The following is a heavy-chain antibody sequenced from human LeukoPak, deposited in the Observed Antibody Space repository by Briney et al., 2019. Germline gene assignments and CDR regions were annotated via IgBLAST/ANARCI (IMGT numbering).Heavy chain of an antibody. CDR1: GGSISSSSYY. Sequence: KPSETLSLTCTVSGGSISSSSYYWGWLRQPPGKGLEWIGSIYYSGSTYYNPSLKSRVTISVDTSQNQFSLKLSSVTAADTAVYYCARLGYSYGFEPYFDYWGQGTLVTVSS. CDR2: IYYSGST. V-gene: IGHV4-39*01. D-gene: IGHD5-18*01. J-gene: IGHJ4*02. CDR3: ARLGYSYGFEPYFDY.